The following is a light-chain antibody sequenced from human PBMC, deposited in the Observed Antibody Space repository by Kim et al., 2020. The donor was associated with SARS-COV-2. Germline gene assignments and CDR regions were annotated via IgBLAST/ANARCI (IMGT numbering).Light chain of an antibody. V-gene: IGKV3-11*01. CDR3: QQRSNWLWT. CDR2: DAS. J-gene: IGKJ1*01. Sequence: EIVLTQSPATLSLSPGDTATLSCRASQTVSSYLAWYQQKCGQAPRLLIYDASNRATGIPARFSGSGSGTDFTLTISSLEPEDFAVYYCQQRSNWLWTFGQGTKVEIK. CDR1: QTVSSY.